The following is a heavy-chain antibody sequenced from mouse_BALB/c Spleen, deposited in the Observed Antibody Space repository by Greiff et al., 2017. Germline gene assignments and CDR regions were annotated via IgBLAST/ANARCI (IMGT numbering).Heavy chain of an antibody. D-gene: IGHD2-4*01. V-gene: IGHV5-6-4*01. CDR1: GFTFSSYT. CDR2: ISSGGSYT. CDR3: TRGATMITNYAMDY. Sequence: EVQRVESGGGLVKPGGSLKLSCAASGFTFSSYTMSWVRQTPEKRLEWVATISSGGSYTYYPDSVKGRFTISRDNAKNTLYLQMSSLKSEDTAMYYCTRGATMITNYAMDYWGQGTSVTVSS. J-gene: IGHJ4*01.